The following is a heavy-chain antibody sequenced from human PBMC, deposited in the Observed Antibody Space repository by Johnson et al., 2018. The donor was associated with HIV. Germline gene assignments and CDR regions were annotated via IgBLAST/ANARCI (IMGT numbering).Heavy chain of an antibody. J-gene: IGHJ3*02. CDR1: GLSFSNFG. CDR3: ARGLRSGIVVVYDAFDI. V-gene: IGHV3-30*03. CDR2: LSYAGTNE. Sequence: QVQLVESGGGVVQPGKSLTLSCVGSGLSFSNFGIHWVRQAPGKGLEWVAVLSYAGTNEYYADSVKGRFTISRDNSKNTLYLQMNSLRAEDTAVYYCARGLRSGIVVVYDAFDIWGQGTMVTVSS. D-gene: IGHD3-22*01.